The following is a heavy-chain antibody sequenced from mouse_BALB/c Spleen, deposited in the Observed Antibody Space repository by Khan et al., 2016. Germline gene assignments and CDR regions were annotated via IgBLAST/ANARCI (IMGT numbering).Heavy chain of an antibody. J-gene: IGHJ2*01. D-gene: IGHD1-1*01. CDR2: INPDSSTI. Sequence: EVKLLESGGGLVQPGGSLKLSCAASGFDFSRYWMNWVRQAPGKGLEWIGEINPDSSTINYTPSLKDKFIISRDNAENTLYLQMSNVRSEDTALYYCARLYYYGCSDYWGQGTTLTVSS. CDR3: ARLYYYGCSDY. V-gene: IGHV4-1*02. CDR1: GFDFSRYW.